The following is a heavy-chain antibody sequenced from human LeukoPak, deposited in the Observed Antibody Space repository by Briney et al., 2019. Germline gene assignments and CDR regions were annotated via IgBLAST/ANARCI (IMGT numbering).Heavy chain of an antibody. V-gene: IGHV1-69*04. J-gene: IGHJ4*02. CDR3: AREPEVEIFVY. D-gene: IGHD2-21*01. Sequence: SVKVSCKGSGGRFTSYGISWVRQAQGQGREWMGMIFPIFGIPNYPQKFQGRFTITAHKSTSPAYIELSSLTSEDTAGYSCAREPEVEIFVYWGQGTPVTLSS. CDR2: IFPIFGIP. CDR1: GGRFTSYG.